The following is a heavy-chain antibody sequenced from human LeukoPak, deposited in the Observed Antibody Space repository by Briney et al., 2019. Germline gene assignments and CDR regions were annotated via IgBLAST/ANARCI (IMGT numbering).Heavy chain of an antibody. Sequence: PGGSIRLSCAASGFTFSNYWMHWVRQAPGKVLVWVSRIDSDGSSTTYADSVKGRFTISRDNAKNTLYLQMNSLRAEDTAVYYCGRGFVLVPAAIPDYWGQGTLVTVSS. V-gene: IGHV3-74*03. J-gene: IGHJ4*02. CDR1: GFTFSNYW. D-gene: IGHD2-2*01. CDR3: GRGFVLVPAAIPDY. CDR2: IDSDGSST.